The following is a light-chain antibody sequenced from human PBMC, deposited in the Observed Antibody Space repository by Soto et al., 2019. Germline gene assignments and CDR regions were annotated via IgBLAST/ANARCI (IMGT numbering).Light chain of an antibody. CDR3: QTWGTGNPV. CDR2: VNSDGSH. Sequence: QLVLTQSPSASASLGASVKLTCTLSSGHSYYAIAWHQQLPEKGPRYLMKVNSDGSHSKGDGIPDRFSGSSSGAERYLTISSLQSEDEADYYCQTWGTGNPVFAGGTKVTVL. J-gene: IGLJ3*02. V-gene: IGLV4-69*01. CDR1: SGHSYYA.